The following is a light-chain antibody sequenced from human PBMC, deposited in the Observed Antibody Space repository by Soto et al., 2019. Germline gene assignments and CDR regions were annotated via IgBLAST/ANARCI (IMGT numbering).Light chain of an antibody. CDR2: GAS. J-gene: IGKJ1*01. Sequence: EIVWTQSPGTLSLSPGERSTLSCRAIQSVSSSYLAWYQQKPGQAPRLLIYGASSRATGIPDRFSGSGSGTDFTLTISRLEPEDFAVYYCQQYGSSPPWTVGQGTKVEIK. CDR3: QQYGSSPPWT. CDR1: QSVSSSY. V-gene: IGKV3-20*01.